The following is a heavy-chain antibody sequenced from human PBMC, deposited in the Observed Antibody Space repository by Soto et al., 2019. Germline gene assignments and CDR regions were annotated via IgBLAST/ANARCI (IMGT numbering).Heavy chain of an antibody. J-gene: IGHJ6*02. Sequence: QVQLVESGGGVVQPGRSLRLSCAASGFTFSRHAMHWVRQPPGKGLEWVAVISYDGRNKYYADSVKGRFTISRDNSKDKSKSTLYLLMNSLTAEDTAVYFCGRGGAVAGTASALAPGYYGMDVWGQGTTVTVSS. CDR3: GRGGAVAGTASALAPGYYGMDV. CDR2: ISYDGRNK. D-gene: IGHD6-19*01. V-gene: IGHV3-30*04. CDR1: GFTFSRHA.